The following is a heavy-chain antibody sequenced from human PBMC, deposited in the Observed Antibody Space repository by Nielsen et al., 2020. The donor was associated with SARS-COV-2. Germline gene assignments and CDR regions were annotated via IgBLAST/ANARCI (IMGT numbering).Heavy chain of an antibody. CDR2: IYYSGST. CDR3: ARLGYPGWYFDL. Sequence: SETLSLTCTVSGGSISSYYWSWIRQPPGKGLEWIGYIYYSGSTYYNPSLKSRVTISVDTSKNQFSLKLSSVTAADTAVYYCARLGYPGWYFDLWGRGTLVTVSS. D-gene: IGHD5-12*01. J-gene: IGHJ2*01. V-gene: IGHV4-59*12. CDR1: GGSISSYY.